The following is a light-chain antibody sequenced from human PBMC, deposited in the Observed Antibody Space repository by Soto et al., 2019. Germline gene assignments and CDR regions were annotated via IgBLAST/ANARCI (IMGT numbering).Light chain of an antibody. CDR3: QQRITGPPMYT. J-gene: IGKJ2*01. V-gene: IGKV3-11*01. CDR2: DES. CDR1: QSVSNS. Sequence: EILLTQSPATLSLSPGERATLSCRARQSVSNSLAWYQQKPDQAPRLLIYDESNRVAGIPARFSGSGAGTDVTLTMSSMEPEGFAVYYCQQRITGPPMYTFGQWTKLEIK.